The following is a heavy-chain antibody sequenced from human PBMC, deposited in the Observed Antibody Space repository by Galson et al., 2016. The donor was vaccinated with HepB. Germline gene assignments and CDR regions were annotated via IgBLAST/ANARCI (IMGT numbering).Heavy chain of an antibody. D-gene: IGHD2-21*02. J-gene: IGHJ6*02. CDR1: GYSLTNYQ. CDR2: MNPNSGNT. Sequence: SVKVSCKGSGYSLTNYQINWVRQATGQGPEWLGWMNPNSGNTLYAQKFWGRVTMTSDTSISTAYMELSSLTSEDTAIYYCARGVVCYGDRCTYTGMDVWGHGTTGTVSS. CDR3: ARGVVCYGDRCTYTGMDV. V-gene: IGHV1-8*02.